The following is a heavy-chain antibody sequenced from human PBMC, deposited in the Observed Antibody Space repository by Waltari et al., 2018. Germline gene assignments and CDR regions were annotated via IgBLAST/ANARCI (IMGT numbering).Heavy chain of an antibody. CDR2: VIPIFGTA. Sequence: QVQLVQSGAEVKKPGSSVKVSCKASGGTFSSYAISWVRQAPGQGLEWMGGVIPIFGTANYAQKFQGRVTITADESTSTAYMELSSLRSEDTAVYYCARAFYSSGWYASFDYWGQGTLVIVSS. CDR1: GGTFSSYA. D-gene: IGHD6-19*01. CDR3: ARAFYSSGWYASFDY. V-gene: IGHV1-69*01. J-gene: IGHJ4*02.